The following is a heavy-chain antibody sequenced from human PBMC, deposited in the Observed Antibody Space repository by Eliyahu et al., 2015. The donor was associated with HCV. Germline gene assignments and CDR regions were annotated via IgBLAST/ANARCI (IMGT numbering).Heavy chain of an antibody. CDR2: ISYDGNDK. CDR3: AKDIPGVQLHFYMDV. Sequence: QVQLVESGGGVVQPGRSLRLSCAASGFTFNSYGMHWVRQAPGKGLEWVAVISYDGNDKYYAXSVKGRFTISRDNSKNTLHLQMNSLRADDTAVFYCAKDIPGVQLHFYMDVWGKGTTVTVSS. D-gene: IGHD2-2*02. J-gene: IGHJ6*03. V-gene: IGHV3-30*18. CDR1: GFTFNSYG.